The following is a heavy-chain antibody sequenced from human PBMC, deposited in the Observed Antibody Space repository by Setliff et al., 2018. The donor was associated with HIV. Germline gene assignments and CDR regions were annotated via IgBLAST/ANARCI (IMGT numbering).Heavy chain of an antibody. Sequence: PSETLSLTCTVSGGSIRGYYWSWLRQPPGKGLEWIGYVFYTGSTTYSPSLKSRLTISVDTSQHQFSLKLTSVTAADTAIYYCARPLYTFGTPPVFDIWGRGTVVTVSS. J-gene: IGHJ3*02. CDR3: ARPLYTFGTPPVFDI. D-gene: IGHD3-16*01. V-gene: IGHV4-59*08. CDR1: GGSIRGYY. CDR2: VFYTGST.